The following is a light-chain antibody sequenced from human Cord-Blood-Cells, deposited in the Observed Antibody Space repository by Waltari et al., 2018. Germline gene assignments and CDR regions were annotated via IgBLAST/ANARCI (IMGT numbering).Light chain of an antibody. V-gene: IGLV2-23*01. CDR1: SSDVGSYNL. Sequence: QSALTQPASVSGSPGQSITFSCTGTSSDVGSYNLVSWYQQHPGKAPKLMIYEGSKRPSGVSNRFSGSKSGNTASLTSSGLQAEDEADYYCCSYAGSSTYVVFGGGTKLTVL. CDR2: EGS. CDR3: CSYAGSSTYVV. J-gene: IGLJ2*01.